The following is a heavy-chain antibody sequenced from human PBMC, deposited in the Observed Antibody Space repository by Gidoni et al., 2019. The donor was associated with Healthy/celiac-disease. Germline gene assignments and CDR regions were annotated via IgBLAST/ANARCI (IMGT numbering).Heavy chain of an antibody. V-gene: IGHV1-2*02. Sequence: QVQLVQSGSAVQQLGVLVPFSFMASGYPFTGYYMHWVRQAPGKGLEWMGWINPNGGGKNYAQKFQGGVTITRDTYISTAYMELSRLRSDDTAVYYWARSLQYNRYGMDVWGQGTTVTDSS. CDR2: INPNGGGK. J-gene: IGHJ6*02. CDR1: GYPFTGYY. CDR3: ARSLQYNRYGMDV. D-gene: IGHD4-4*01.